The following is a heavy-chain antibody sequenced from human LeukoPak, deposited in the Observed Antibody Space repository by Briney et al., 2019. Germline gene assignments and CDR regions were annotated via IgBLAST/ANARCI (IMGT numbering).Heavy chain of an antibody. D-gene: IGHD3-22*01. CDR2: INWNGGST. V-gene: IGHV3-20*04. Sequence: GGSLRLSCAASGFPFSSYAMSWFRQTPGKGLEWVSGINWNGGSTGYADSVKGRFTISRDNAKNSLYLQMNSLRAEDTALYYCARGGYYYDSSGYYYGGVRYFDYWGQGTLVTVSS. CDR3: ARGGYYYDSSGYYYGGVRYFDY. J-gene: IGHJ4*02. CDR1: GFPFSSYA.